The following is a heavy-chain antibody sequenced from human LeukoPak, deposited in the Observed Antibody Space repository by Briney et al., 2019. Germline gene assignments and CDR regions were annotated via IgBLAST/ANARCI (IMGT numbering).Heavy chain of an antibody. CDR1: GFTFSSYW. Sequence: GSLRLSCAASGFTFSSYWMSWIRQPPGKGLEWIGEINHSGSTNYNPSLKSRVTISVDTSKNQFSLKLSSVTAADTAVYYCASMVRDVWGQGTTVTVSS. CDR2: INHSGST. J-gene: IGHJ6*02. D-gene: IGHD3-10*01. CDR3: ASMVRDV. V-gene: IGHV4-34*01.